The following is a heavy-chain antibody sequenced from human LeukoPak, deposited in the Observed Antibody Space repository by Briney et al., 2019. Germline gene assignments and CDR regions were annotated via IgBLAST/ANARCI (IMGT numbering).Heavy chain of an antibody. V-gene: IGHV1-58*01. CDR1: GFTFSNSA. D-gene: IGHD3-3*01. CDR2: IVVGRGDT. Sequence: SVKVSCKASGFTFSNSAVQWVRQTRGQRLEWIGWIVVGRGDTNYAQKFQERVTFTRDMSTSTAYMELSTLRSEDTAVYYCAVPPRTFGVTNVYWGQGTLVTVSS. CDR3: AVPPRTFGVTNVY. J-gene: IGHJ4*02.